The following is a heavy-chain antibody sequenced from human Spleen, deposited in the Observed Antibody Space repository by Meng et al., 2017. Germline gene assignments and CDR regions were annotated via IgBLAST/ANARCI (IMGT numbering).Heavy chain of an antibody. Sequence: GESLKISCAASEFAFISSWMHWVRQAPGKGLVWVSRIDSDGANTGYADSVKGRFTISRDNAKNTLYLQMNSLRAEDTAMYYCARRYSSSWEYWSQGTLVTVSS. CDR2: IDSDGANT. CDR3: ARRYSSSWEY. J-gene: IGHJ4*02. V-gene: IGHV3-74*01. CDR1: EFAFISSW. D-gene: IGHD6-13*01.